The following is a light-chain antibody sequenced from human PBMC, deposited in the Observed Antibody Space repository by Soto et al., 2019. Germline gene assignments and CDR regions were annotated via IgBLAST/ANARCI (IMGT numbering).Light chain of an antibody. Sequence: QSALTQPPSASGSPGQSVTISCTGTSSDVGGSKYVSWYQQHPGKAPKLMIFEVNKRPSGVSNRFSGSKSGNTASLTISGLKVEDEADYYCCSSGGSPTYVFGTGTKLTVL. CDR2: EVN. CDR1: SSDVGGSKY. J-gene: IGLJ1*01. CDR3: CSSGGSPTYV. V-gene: IGLV2-8*01.